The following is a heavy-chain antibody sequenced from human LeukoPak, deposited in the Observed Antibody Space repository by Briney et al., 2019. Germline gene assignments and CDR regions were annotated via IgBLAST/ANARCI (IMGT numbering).Heavy chain of an antibody. V-gene: IGHV3-7*04. CDR1: GFPFSSYW. CDR2: IKQDGSKK. Sequence: PGGSLRLSCVASGFPFSSYWMTWVRQAPGKELEWVANIKQDGSKKSYVDSVKGRFTISRDNAKNSLYLQMNSLRAEDTAIYYCTRVGYIDEGIDYWGQGTLVTVSS. J-gene: IGHJ4*02. D-gene: IGHD5-24*01. CDR3: TRVGYIDEGIDY.